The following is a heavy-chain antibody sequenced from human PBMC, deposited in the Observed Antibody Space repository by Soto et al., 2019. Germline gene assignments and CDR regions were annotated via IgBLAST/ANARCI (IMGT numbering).Heavy chain of an antibody. D-gene: IGHD3-16*02. CDR2: INAGNGDT. Sequence: ASVKGSCTAAGYSFATYFRHWVRQAPGQGLELVGWINAGNGDTKYSPKFQGRVTITRDTSATTAYLELSSLRSEDTAVYYCARASSSTSFRPFFAPWGQGTLVTVS. V-gene: IGHV1-3*01. CDR3: ARASSSTSFRPFFAP. J-gene: IGHJ5*02. CDR1: GYSFATYF.